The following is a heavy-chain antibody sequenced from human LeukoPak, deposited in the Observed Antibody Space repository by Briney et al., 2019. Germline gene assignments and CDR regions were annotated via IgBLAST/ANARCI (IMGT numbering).Heavy chain of an antibody. CDR3: ARDSSSWYGFDY. CDR2: IYYSGST. Sequence: SETLSLTCTVSGGSISSYYWSWIRQPPGEGLEWIGYIYYSGSTNYNPSLKSRVTISVDTSKNQFSLKLSSVTAADTAVYYCARDSSSWYGFDYWGQGTLVTVSS. V-gene: IGHV4-59*01. D-gene: IGHD6-13*01. CDR1: GGSISSYY. J-gene: IGHJ4*02.